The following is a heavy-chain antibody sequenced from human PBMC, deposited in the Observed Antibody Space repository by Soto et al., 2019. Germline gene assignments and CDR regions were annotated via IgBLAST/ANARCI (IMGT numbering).Heavy chain of an antibody. Sequence: GGSLILSCGASGFTLSSYAMSWVRQAPGQGLEWVSAISGGGGGTYYADSVKGRFTISRDNSRNTLHLQMSSLRAEDTAVYYCAKIPPGYSYGYFYFDYWGQGTLVTVSS. CDR1: GFTLSSYA. J-gene: IGHJ4*02. CDR3: AKIPPGYSYGYFYFDY. D-gene: IGHD5-18*01. CDR2: ISGGGGGT. V-gene: IGHV3-23*01.